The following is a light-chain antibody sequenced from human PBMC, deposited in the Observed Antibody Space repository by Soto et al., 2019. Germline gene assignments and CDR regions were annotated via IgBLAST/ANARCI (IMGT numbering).Light chain of an antibody. CDR3: QQYNNWPLT. Sequence: EVLITQSPATLSVSPGERVTLSCRASQSVRSNLAWYQQKPGQSPRLLIYGASTRATGIPARFSGSGSGTECTLTISRLQSEDFAVYYCQQYNNWPLTFGGGTKVDIK. CDR1: QSVRSN. CDR2: GAS. V-gene: IGKV3-15*01. J-gene: IGKJ4*01.